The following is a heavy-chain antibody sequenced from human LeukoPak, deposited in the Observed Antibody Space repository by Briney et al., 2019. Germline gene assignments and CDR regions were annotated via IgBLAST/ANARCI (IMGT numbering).Heavy chain of an antibody. V-gene: IGHV4-59*01. CDR3: ARWKSVGWFGEDYGMDV. J-gene: IGHJ6*02. CDR2: IYSDGTT. CDR1: GASTTSYY. Sequence: WETLSLTCSVSGASTTSYYWNWIRQAPGKGLEWIGYIYSDGTTSYSLSLRSRVTISIDTSRNQFSLKLSSATAADAAVYYCARWKSVGWFGEDYGMDVWGQGTTVTVSS. D-gene: IGHD3-10*01.